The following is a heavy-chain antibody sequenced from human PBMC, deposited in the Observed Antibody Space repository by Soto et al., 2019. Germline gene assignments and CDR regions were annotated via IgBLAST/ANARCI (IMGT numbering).Heavy chain of an antibody. CDR3: AKDKTGVRGGYYCYGVDV. V-gene: IGHV3-23*01. J-gene: IGHJ6*02. CDR1: GFPFNSYT. Sequence: PGGSLRLSCAASGFPFNSYTMNWVRQAPGKGLEWVSAISNTGVTTFYADSVRGRFTISRDNSKNTLYLQMNSLRAEDTAVYFCAKDKTGVRGGYYCYGVDVWGQGTTVTVSS. D-gene: IGHD1-1*01. CDR2: ISNTGVTT.